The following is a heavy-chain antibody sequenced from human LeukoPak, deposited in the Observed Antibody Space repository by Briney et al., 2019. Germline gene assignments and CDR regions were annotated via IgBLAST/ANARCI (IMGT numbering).Heavy chain of an antibody. D-gene: IGHD6-19*01. CDR3: ARVLYSSGWYDTGSAFDI. CDR2: ISYDGSNK. V-gene: IGHV3-30-3*01. J-gene: IGHJ3*02. Sequence: PGRSLRLSCAASGFTFSSYAMHWVRQAPGKGLEGEAVISYDGSNKYYADSVKGRFTISRDNSKNTLYLQMNSLRAEDTAVYYCARVLYSSGWYDTGSAFDIWGQGTMVTVSS. CDR1: GFTFSSYA.